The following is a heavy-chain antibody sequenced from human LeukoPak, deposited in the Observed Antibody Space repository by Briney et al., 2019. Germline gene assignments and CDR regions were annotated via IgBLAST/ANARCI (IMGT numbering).Heavy chain of an antibody. J-gene: IGHJ1*01. CDR2: SNPNSGGT. CDR3: ARGNYDSSGFYFQH. CDR1: GYTFTGYY. Sequence: GASVKVSCKASGYTFTGYYMHWVRQAPGQGLEWMGRSNPNSGGTNYAQKLQGRVTMTRDTYISTAYMELSRLRSDDTAVYYCARGNYDSSGFYFQHWGQGTLVTVSS. D-gene: IGHD3-22*01. V-gene: IGHV1-2*06.